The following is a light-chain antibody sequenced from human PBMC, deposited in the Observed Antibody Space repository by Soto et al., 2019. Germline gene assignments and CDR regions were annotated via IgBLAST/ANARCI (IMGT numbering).Light chain of an antibody. Sequence: QSALTQPPSVSGAPGHRVTISCTGSSSNIGAGYDVHWYQQLPGTAPKLLIYGNSNRPSGVPDRFSGSKSGTSASLAITGLQAEDEADYCCQSYDSSLSGSRVFGTGTKVTVL. J-gene: IGLJ1*01. V-gene: IGLV1-40*01. CDR3: QSYDSSLSGSRV. CDR2: GNS. CDR1: SSNIGAGYD.